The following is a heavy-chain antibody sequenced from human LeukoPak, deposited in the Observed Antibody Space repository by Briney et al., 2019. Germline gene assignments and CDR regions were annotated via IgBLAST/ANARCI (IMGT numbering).Heavy chain of an antibody. Sequence: SDTLSLTCTVSGGSITTYYWSWIRQPPGKGLEWIGYTSKSGNTTYTPPLKGRVTISGATSTTQSSLSLTSASAAHTAAYYSARARYVNSFDAIDIWGQGTMVAVSS. J-gene: IGHJ3*02. V-gene: IGHV4-59*01. CDR1: GGSITTYY. CDR2: TSKSGNT. D-gene: IGHD3-9*01. CDR3: ARARYVNSFDAIDI.